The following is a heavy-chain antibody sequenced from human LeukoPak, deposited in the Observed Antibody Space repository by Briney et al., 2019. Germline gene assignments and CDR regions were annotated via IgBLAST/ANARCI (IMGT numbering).Heavy chain of an antibody. CDR2: ITGNGATT. Sequence: GGSLRLSCAGSGFSFSSSAMSWVRQTPGKGLEWVSSITGNGATTYYSDSVKGRFTISRDNSRNTLSLQMSSLRVEDTAVFYCAKERRRVDTEMVRSYYFENWGQGTLVTVSS. V-gene: IGHV3-23*01. J-gene: IGHJ4*02. CDR1: GFSFSSSA. D-gene: IGHD5-18*01. CDR3: AKERRRVDTEMVRSYYFEN.